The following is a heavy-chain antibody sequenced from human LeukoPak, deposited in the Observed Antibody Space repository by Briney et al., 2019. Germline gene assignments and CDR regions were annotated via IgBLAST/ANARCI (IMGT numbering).Heavy chain of an antibody. CDR1: GGSISSYY. D-gene: IGHD6-13*01. J-gene: IGHJ4*02. V-gene: IGHV4-59*01. CDR2: IYYSGST. CDR3: ARVTGYRIEDYFDY. Sequence: PSETLSLTCTVSGGSISSYYWSWIRQPPGKGLGWIGYIYYSGSTNYNLSLKSRVTIPVETSKNEFSLKLRSVTAADTAVYYCARVTGYRIEDYFDYWGQGTLVTVSS.